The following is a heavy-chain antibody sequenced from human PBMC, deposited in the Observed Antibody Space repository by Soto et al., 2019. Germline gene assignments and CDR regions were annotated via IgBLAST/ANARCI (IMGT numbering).Heavy chain of an antibody. D-gene: IGHD1-7*01. J-gene: IGHJ4*02. Sequence: QVQVVESGGGLVKPGGSLRLSCAASGFTFSDYYMSWIRQARGKGLEWVSFISSSSDSTKYADSVKGRFTISRDNAKNSLYLQLNSLRAEDTAVYYCARGGVKGTTSRGQVYNWGQGTLVTVSS. CDR3: ARGGVKGTTSRGQVYN. CDR2: ISSSSDST. CDR1: GFTFSDYY. V-gene: IGHV3-11*06.